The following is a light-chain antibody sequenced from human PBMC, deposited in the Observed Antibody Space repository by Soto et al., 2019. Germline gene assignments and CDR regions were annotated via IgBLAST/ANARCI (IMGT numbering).Light chain of an antibody. CDR3: QQYTGPPTT. CDR2: GAS. V-gene: IGKV3-20*01. Sequence: IVLTQSPYTLSVSPGERSTLSSRASQTVSSNYLAWCQQRPGQAPRLLIYGASTRAAGIPDRFSGSGSGTDFTLTITRLEPEDSAVYFCQQYTGPPTTFGQGTRLENK. J-gene: IGKJ5*01. CDR1: QTVSSNY.